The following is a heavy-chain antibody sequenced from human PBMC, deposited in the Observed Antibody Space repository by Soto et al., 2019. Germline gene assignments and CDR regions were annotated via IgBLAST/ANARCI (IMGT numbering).Heavy chain of an antibody. CDR2: IYHSGST. CDR1: GCTILTNGYS. CDR3: ARRGSSWYDWFDP. J-gene: IGHJ5*02. Sequence: PSEAMSPTCHASGCTILTNGYSWSWIRQPPGKGLEWIGYIYHSGSTYYNPSLKSRVTISVDRSKNQFSLKLSSVTAADTAVYYCARRGSSWYDWFDPWGQG. V-gene: IGHV4-30-2*01. D-gene: IGHD6-13*01.